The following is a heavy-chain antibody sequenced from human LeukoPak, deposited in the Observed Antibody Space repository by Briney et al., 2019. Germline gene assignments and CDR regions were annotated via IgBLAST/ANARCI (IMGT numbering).Heavy chain of an antibody. V-gene: IGHV1-69*04. J-gene: IGHJ4*02. CDR2: IIPILGIA. CDR1: GYTFTSYG. CDR3: ARDSAADIVATTHFDY. D-gene: IGHD5-12*01. Sequence: ASVKVSCKASGYTFTSYGISWVRQAPGQGLEWMGRIIPILGIANYAQKFQGRVTITADKSTSTAYMELSSLRSEDTAVYYCARDSAADIVATTHFDYWGQGTLVTVSS.